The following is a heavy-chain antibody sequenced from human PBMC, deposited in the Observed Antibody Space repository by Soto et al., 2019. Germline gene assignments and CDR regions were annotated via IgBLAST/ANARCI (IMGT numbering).Heavy chain of an antibody. Sequence: ASETLSLTCSVSDDSINSDKYYWGWIRQPPGKGLEWIGSTYYRGNAYYNPSLQTRVTISLDKSKSQFSLKLSSVTAADTAVYYCAKNLVVTAPLLMDVWGKGTTVTVSS. CDR2: TYYRGNA. D-gene: IGHD3-22*01. J-gene: IGHJ6*04. CDR1: DDSINSDKYY. V-gene: IGHV4-39*07. CDR3: AKNLVVTAPLLMDV.